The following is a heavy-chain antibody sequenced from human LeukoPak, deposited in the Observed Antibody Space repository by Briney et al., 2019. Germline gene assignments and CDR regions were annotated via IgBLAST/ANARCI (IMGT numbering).Heavy chain of an antibody. Sequence: QPGGSLRLSCAASGFTFSSYAMSWVRQAPGKGLEWVSAISGSGGSTYYADSVKGRFTISRDNSKNTLYLRMNSQRAEDTAVYYCAKMKGMYGVVISYYFDYWGQGTLVTVSS. D-gene: IGHD3-3*01. CDR1: GFTFSSYA. CDR3: AKMKGMYGVVISYYFDY. V-gene: IGHV3-23*01. CDR2: ISGSGGST. J-gene: IGHJ4*02.